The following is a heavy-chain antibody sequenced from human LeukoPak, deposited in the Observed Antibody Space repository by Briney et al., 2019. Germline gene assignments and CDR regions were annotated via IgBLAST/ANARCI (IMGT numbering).Heavy chain of an antibody. CDR3: AREYTAMAYDY. V-gene: IGHV3-21*01. CDR2: ISSTSKYI. D-gene: IGHD5-18*01. CDR1: GFAFSDDS. Sequence: TGGSLRLSCVASGFAFSDDSMNWVRQPPGKGLEWVSSISSTSKYIYYADSVKGRFTISRDNAKNSLFLQVNNLRVDDSAVYYCAREYTAMAYDYWGQGNLVTVSS. J-gene: IGHJ4*02.